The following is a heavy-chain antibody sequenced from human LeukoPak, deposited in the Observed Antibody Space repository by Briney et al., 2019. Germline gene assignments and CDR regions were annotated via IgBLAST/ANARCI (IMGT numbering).Heavy chain of an antibody. CDR2: ISNSGSST. V-gene: IGHV3-23*01. CDR3: AKLGSTAWTAADY. D-gene: IGHD2-2*01. J-gene: IGHJ4*02. Sequence: GGSLRLSCAASGFTFSDSAMTWVRQAPGKGLEWVSSISNSGSSTYYADSVKGRFTISRSTAKNSLYLRMNSLRADDTAVYYGAKLGSTAWTAADYWGQGALVTVSS. CDR1: GFTFSDSA.